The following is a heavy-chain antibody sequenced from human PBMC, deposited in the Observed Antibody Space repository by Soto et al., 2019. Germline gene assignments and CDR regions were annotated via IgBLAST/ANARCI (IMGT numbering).Heavy chain of an antibody. V-gene: IGHV4-59*01. CDR1: GGSIGSYH. CDR3: ARDTVLTGMFDL. D-gene: IGHD4-17*01. CDR2: VYYTGTT. Sequence: SETLSLTCTVSGGSIGSYHLSWVRQPPGKGLEWIASVYYTGTTNYNPSLGSRVTISIDAPENQISLKLTSVTAADTAFYYCARDTVLTGMFDLWGQGTLVTVSS. J-gene: IGHJ5*02.